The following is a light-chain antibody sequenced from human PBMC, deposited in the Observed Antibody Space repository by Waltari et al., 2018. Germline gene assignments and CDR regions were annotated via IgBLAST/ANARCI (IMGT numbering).Light chain of an antibody. CDR1: QRLVHSDGNTY. V-gene: IGKV2-30*02. Sequence: VVMTQSPLSLPVTLGQPASISCRSSQRLVHSDGNTYLNWFQQRPGQSPRRLIYKVSNRDSGVPDRFSGSGSGTDFTLKISRVEAEDVGVYYCMQGTHWPPMYTFGQGTKLEIK. CDR2: KVS. J-gene: IGKJ2*01. CDR3: MQGTHWPPMYT.